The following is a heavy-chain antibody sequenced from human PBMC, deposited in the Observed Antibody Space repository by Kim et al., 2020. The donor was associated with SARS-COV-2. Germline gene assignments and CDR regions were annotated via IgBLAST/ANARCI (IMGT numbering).Heavy chain of an antibody. V-gene: IGHV3-74*01. Sequence: INKDGSSTNYTDSVKGRCTISRDNDKNTVHLQMNSLRAEDTAVYYCVRDPVWGQGTMVTVSS. CDR2: INKDGSST. J-gene: IGHJ3*01. CDR3: VRDPV.